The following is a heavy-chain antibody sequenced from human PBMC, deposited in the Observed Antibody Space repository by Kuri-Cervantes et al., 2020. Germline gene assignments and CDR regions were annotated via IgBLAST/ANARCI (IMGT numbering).Heavy chain of an antibody. CDR1: GESFSGYY. J-gene: IGHJ4*02. Sequence: GSLRLSCAVYGESFSGYYWTWIRQPPGKGLEWIGEINHSGNTNYNPSLKSRVTISVDTSKNQFSLKLSSVTAADTAVYYCARRYSSGPLGYWGQGTLVTVSS. CDR2: INHSGNT. CDR3: ARRYSSGPLGY. V-gene: IGHV4-34*01. D-gene: IGHD6-19*01.